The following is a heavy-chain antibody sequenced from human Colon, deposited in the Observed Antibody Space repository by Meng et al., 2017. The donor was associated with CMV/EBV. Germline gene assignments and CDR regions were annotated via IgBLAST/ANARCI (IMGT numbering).Heavy chain of an antibody. J-gene: IGHJ5*02. Sequence: YYMHWGRQDPGQGLEWMGIINPSGGSTSYAQKFQGRVTMTRDTSTSTVYMELSSLRSEDTAVYYCARDRWGDIVVVPAAPGNNWFDPWGQGTLVTVSS. CDR1: YY. CDR3: ARDRWGDIVVVPAAPGNNWFDP. CDR2: INPSGGST. D-gene: IGHD2-2*01. V-gene: IGHV1-46*01.